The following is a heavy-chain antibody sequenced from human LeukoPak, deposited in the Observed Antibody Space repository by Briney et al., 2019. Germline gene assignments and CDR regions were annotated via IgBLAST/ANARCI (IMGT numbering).Heavy chain of an antibody. J-gene: IGHJ6*02. CDR1: GYTFTSYA. Sequence: GASVKVSCKASGYTFTSYAMHWVRQAPGQRLEWMGWINAGNGNTKYSQKFQGRVTITRDTSASTAYMELSSLRSEDTAVYYCARAPGADYDFWSGYYIYYYGMDVWGQGTTVTVSS. CDR2: INAGNGNT. V-gene: IGHV1-3*01. D-gene: IGHD3-3*01. CDR3: ARAPGADYDFWSGYYIYYYGMDV.